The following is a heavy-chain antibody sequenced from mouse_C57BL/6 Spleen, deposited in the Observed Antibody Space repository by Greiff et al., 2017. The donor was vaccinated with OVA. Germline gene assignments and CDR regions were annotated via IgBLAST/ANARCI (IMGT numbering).Heavy chain of an antibody. CDR1: GYSITSGYY. D-gene: IGHD4-1*01. J-gene: IGHJ2*01. CDR3: ARDTGTDYFDY. V-gene: IGHV3-6*01. Sequence: ESGPGLVKPSQSLSLTCSVTGYSITSGYYWNWIRQFPGNKLEWMGYISYDGSNNYNPSLKNRISITRDTSKNQFFLKLNSVTTEDTATYYCARDTGTDYFDYWGQGTTLTVSS. CDR2: ISYDGSN.